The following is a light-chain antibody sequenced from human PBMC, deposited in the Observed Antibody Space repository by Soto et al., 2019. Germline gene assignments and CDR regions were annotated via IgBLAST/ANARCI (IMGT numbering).Light chain of an antibody. CDR2: EVT. V-gene: IGLV2-14*01. CDR1: SSDIGAYNY. Sequence: QSVLAQPASVSGSPGQSITIPCTGTSSDIGAYNYVSWYQQHPGKAPKLLIYEVTNRPSGVSDRFSGSKSGNTASLTISGLQAEYEANYYCNSYTTLSNRVFGTGTKVTVL. CDR3: NSYTTLSNRV. J-gene: IGLJ1*01.